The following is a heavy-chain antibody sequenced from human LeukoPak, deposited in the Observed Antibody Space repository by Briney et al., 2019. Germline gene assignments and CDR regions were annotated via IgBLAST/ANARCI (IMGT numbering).Heavy chain of an antibody. CDR3: ARSYTQGFDY. Sequence: PSETLSLTCAVYGGSFSGYYWSWIRQPPGKGLEWIGEINHSGSTNYNPSLKSRVTISVDTSKNQFSLKLSSVTAADTAVYYCARSYTQGFDYRGHGTLVTVSS. J-gene: IGHJ4*01. CDR2: INHSGST. D-gene: IGHD2-2*02. V-gene: IGHV4-34*01. CDR1: GGSFSGYY.